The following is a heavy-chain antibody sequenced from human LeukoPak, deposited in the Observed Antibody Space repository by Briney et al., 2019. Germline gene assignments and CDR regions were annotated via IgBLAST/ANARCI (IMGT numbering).Heavy chain of an antibody. V-gene: IGHV4-4*09. CDR2: IYTSGST. CDR1: GGSISSYY. Sequence: PSKTLSLTCTVSGGSISSYYWSWIRQPPGKGLEWIGYIYTSGSTNYNPSLKSRVTISVDTSKNQFSLKLSSVTAADTAVYYCARAAVTTSPLSIAADSWGQGTLVTVSS. D-gene: IGHD6-13*01. CDR3: ARAAVTTSPLSIAADS. J-gene: IGHJ4*02.